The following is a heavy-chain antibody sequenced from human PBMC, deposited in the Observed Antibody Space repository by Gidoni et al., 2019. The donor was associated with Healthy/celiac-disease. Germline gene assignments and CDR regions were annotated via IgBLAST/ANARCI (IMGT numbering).Heavy chain of an antibody. D-gene: IGHD6-19*01. J-gene: IGHJ6*02. V-gene: IGHV3-9*01. Sequence: EVQLVESGCGLVQPGRSLRLSCSASGFTFDDYSMHWVRQAPGKGLEWVSGISWNSGSIGYADSVKGRFTISRDKAKNSLYLQMNSLRAEDTALYYCAKDNSSGAYYYYGMDVWGQGTTVTVSS. CDR3: AKDNSSGAYYYYGMDV. CDR2: ISWNSGSI. CDR1: GFTFDDYS.